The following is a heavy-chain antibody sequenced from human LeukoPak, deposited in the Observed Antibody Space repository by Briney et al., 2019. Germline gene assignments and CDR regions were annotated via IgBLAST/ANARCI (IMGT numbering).Heavy chain of an antibody. CDR3: AGTYYYDSSGYPYPFDY. V-gene: IGHV1-69*04. Sequence: ASVKVSCKASGGTFISYAISWVRQAPGQGLEWMGRIIPILGIANYAQKFQGRVTITADKSTSTAYMELSSLRSEDTAVYYCAGTYYYDSSGYPYPFDYWGQGTLVTVSS. CDR2: IIPILGIA. J-gene: IGHJ4*02. CDR1: GGTFISYA. D-gene: IGHD3-22*01.